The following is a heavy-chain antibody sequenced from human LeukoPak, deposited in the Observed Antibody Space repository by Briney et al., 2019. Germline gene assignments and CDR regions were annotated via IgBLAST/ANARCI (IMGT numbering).Heavy chain of an antibody. CDR2: IRRSVPTT. Sequence: GGSLRLSCAASGFTFSSYAMSWVRQTPDKGLEWVSCIRRSVPTTFYADSVKGRFTISRDNSKNTLYLQMNSLRVEDTAVYYCAKDAFSSGSPFYMDVWGKGTTVTVSS. CDR3: AKDAFSSGSPFYMDV. CDR1: GFTFSSYA. D-gene: IGHD1-26*01. V-gene: IGHV3-23*01. J-gene: IGHJ6*03.